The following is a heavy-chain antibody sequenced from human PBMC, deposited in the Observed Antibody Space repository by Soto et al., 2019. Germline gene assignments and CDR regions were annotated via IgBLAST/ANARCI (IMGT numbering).Heavy chain of an antibody. CDR3: TRAKGIAVAGTPYYYYGMDV. V-gene: IGHV3-49*03. Sequence: GGSLRLSCTASGFTFGDYAMSWFRQAPGKGLEWVGFIRSKAYGGTTEYAASVKGRFTISRDDSKSIAYLQMNSLKTEDTAVYYCTRAKGIAVAGTPYYYYGMDVWGQGTTVTVSS. D-gene: IGHD6-19*01. CDR2: IRSKAYGGTT. CDR1: GFTFGDYA. J-gene: IGHJ6*02.